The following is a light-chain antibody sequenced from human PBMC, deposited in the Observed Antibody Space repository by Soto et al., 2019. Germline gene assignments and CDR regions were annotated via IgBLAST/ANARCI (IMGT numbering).Light chain of an antibody. CDR3: QQRSNWPRT. Sequence: EIVLTQSPDTLSLSPGEIATLSCRASQSVSSYLIWYQQKPGQAPRLLIYDVSNRATGIPARFSGSGSGTDFTLTISSLEPEDFAVYYCQQRSNWPRTFGQGTKVDIK. V-gene: IGKV3-11*01. J-gene: IGKJ1*01. CDR1: QSVSSY. CDR2: DVS.